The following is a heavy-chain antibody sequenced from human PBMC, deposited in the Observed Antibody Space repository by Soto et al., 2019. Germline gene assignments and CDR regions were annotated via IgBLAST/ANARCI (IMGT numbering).Heavy chain of an antibody. CDR1: GFTFSSYG. V-gene: IGHV3-30*18. Sequence: QVQLVESGGALVQPGKSLRLSCAASGFTFSSYGMYGIRQAPGKGLEWVAAISYDGSNKFHADSVKGRFTISRDNSQNTLYLQMNSLSTEDTAVYYCAKDIVRYTYGACDNWGQGALVTVSS. D-gene: IGHD5-18*01. J-gene: IGHJ4*02. CDR3: AKDIVRYTYGACDN. CDR2: ISYDGSNK.